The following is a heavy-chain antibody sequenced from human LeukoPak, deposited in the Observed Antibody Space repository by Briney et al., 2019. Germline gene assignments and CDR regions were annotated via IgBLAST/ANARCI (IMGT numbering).Heavy chain of an antibody. CDR2: IYTSGST. Sequence: SETLSLTCAVYGGSFSGYYWSWIRQPAGKGLEWIGRIYTSGSTNYNPSLKSRVTMSVDTSKNQFSLKLSFVTAADTAVYYCARDLEGNYYDSSGFYYYYYMDVWGKGTTVTISS. CDR1: GGSFSGYY. V-gene: IGHV4-4*07. CDR3: ARDLEGNYYDSSGFYYYYYMDV. D-gene: IGHD3-22*01. J-gene: IGHJ6*03.